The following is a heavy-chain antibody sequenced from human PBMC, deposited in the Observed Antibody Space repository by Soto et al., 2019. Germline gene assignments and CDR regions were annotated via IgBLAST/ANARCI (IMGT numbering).Heavy chain of an antibody. D-gene: IGHD6-19*01. J-gene: IGHJ4*02. CDR1: GFTFSSYA. Sequence: EVQLLESGGGLVQPGGSLRLSCAASGFTFSSYAMSWVRQAPGKGLEWVSAISGSGGSTYYADSVKGRFTISRDNSKNTLYLQMNSLRAEDTAVYYCAEDSSGWYDSFDYWGQGTLVTVSS. CDR3: AEDSSGWYDSFDY. CDR2: ISGSGGST. V-gene: IGHV3-23*01.